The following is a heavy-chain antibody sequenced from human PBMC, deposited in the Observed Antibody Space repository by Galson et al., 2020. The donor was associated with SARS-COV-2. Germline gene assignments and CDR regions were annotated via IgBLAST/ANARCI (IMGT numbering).Heavy chain of an antibody. CDR1: GFTFSSYA. Sequence: GGSLRLSCAASGFTFSSYAMSWVRQAPGKGLEWVSAISGSGGSTYYADSVKGRFTISRDNSKNTLYLQMNSLRAEDTAVYYCAKGDYDFWSGYYTEPYYYYYYYMDVWGKGTTVTVSS. D-gene: IGHD3-3*01. CDR3: AKGDYDFWSGYYTEPYYYYYYYMDV. J-gene: IGHJ6*03. CDR2: ISGSGGST. V-gene: IGHV3-23*01.